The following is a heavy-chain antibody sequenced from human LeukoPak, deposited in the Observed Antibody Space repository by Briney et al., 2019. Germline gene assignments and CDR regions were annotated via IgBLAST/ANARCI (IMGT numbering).Heavy chain of an antibody. V-gene: IGHV4-30-2*01. CDR3: ARQGYSYADDY. D-gene: IGHD5-18*01. CDR2: IYHSGST. J-gene: IGHJ4*02. Sequence: SETLSLTCAVSGGPISSGGCSWTWIRQPPGKGLEWIGYIYHSGSTYYNPSLKSRVAISVDRSKNQFSLKLTSVTAADTAVYYCARQGYSYADDYWGQGTLVTVSS. CDR1: GGPISSGGCS.